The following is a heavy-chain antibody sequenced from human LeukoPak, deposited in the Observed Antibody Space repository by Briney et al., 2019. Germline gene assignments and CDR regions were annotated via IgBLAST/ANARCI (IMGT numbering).Heavy chain of an antibody. Sequence: PSETLSLTCTVSGGSITSSTHYWGWIRQPPGKGLEWIGYIYYSGSTNYNPSLKSRVTISVDTSKNQFSLKLSSVTAADTAVYYCARSRTSYENLDYWGQGTLVTVSS. CDR2: IYYSGST. J-gene: IGHJ4*02. D-gene: IGHD3-16*01. CDR1: GGSITSSTHY. V-gene: IGHV4-61*05. CDR3: ARSRTSYENLDY.